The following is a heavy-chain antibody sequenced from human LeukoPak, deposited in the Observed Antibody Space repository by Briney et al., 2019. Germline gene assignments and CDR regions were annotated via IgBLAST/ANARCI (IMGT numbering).Heavy chain of an antibody. CDR1: GFTFSSYW. D-gene: IGHD3-10*01. V-gene: IGHV3-7*01. CDR2: IKQDGSEK. Sequence: GGSLRLSCAASGFTFSSYWMSWVRQAPGKGLEWVASIKQDGSEKYYVDSVKGRFTISRDNAKNSLYLQMNSLRAEDTAVYYCARDLPLLWFGELLRGFDYWGQGTLVTVSS. CDR3: ARDLPLLWFGELLRGFDY. J-gene: IGHJ4*02.